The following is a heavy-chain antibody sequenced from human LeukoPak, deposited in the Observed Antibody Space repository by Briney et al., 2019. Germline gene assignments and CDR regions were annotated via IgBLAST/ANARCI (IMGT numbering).Heavy chain of an antibody. V-gene: IGHV3-30-3*01. J-gene: IGHJ3*02. CDR1: GFTFSRYA. CDR3: ARRRIVGSTDDAFDI. Sequence: KPGGSLRFSGAASGFTFSRYAMHWVRQAPGKGLDWVGVISSYGNTQYYADSVKGRFTTSRDNSNNTLYLHMHSLRADDTAIYYCARRRIVGSTDDAFDICGQGTMVTLSS. D-gene: IGHD1-26*01. CDR2: ISSYGNTQ.